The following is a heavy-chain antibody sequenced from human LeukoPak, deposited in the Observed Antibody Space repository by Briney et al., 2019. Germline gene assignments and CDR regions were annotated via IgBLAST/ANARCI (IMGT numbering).Heavy chain of an antibody. Sequence: SETLSLTCTVSGGSISSSSYYWGWIRQPPGKGLEWIGRIYTSGSTNYNPSLKSRVTISVDTSKNQFSLKLSSVTAADTAVYYCASDRIEVDAFDIWGQGTMVTVSS. J-gene: IGHJ3*02. CDR3: ASDRIEVDAFDI. CDR2: IYTSGST. D-gene: IGHD2-15*01. CDR1: GGSISSSSYY. V-gene: IGHV4-61*02.